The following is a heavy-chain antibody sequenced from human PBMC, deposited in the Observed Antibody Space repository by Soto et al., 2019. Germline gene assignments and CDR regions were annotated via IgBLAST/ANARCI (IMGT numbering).Heavy chain of an antibody. V-gene: IGHV3-64*01. D-gene: IGHD6-19*01. CDR1: GFTFSSYA. Sequence: EVQLVESGGGLVQPGGSLRLSCAASGFTFSSYAMHWVRLAPGKGLEYVSAISSNGGSTYYANSVKGRFTISRDNSKNTLYLQMGSLRAEDMAVYYCARSRTSGWPFDYWGQGTLVTVSS. CDR2: ISSNGGST. CDR3: ARSRTSGWPFDY. J-gene: IGHJ4*02.